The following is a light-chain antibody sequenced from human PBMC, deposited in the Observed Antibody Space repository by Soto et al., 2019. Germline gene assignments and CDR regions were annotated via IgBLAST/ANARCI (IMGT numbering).Light chain of an antibody. Sequence: DIQMTQSPSSLSASVGDRVTITCRASQSISSYLNWYQQKPGKAPKLLIYAASSLQSGVPSRFSGSGSWTDFSVTISSLQPEDFATYYCQQCYSTPFTFGQGTNLEIK. CDR3: QQCYSTPFT. V-gene: IGKV1-39*01. CDR2: AAS. CDR1: QSISSY. J-gene: IGKJ2*01.